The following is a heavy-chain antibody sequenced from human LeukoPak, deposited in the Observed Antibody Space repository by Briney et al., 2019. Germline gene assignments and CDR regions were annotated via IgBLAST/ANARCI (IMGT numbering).Heavy chain of an antibody. V-gene: IGHV1-2*02. J-gene: IGHJ5*02. Sequence: ASVKVSCKASGCTFTGYYMHWVRQAPGQGLEWMGWINPNSGGTNYAQKFQGRVTMTRDTSISTAYMELSRLRSDDTAVYYCARDRGIAARQVWFDPWGQGTLVTVSS. CDR1: GCTFTGYY. CDR2: INPNSGGT. CDR3: ARDRGIAARQVWFDP. D-gene: IGHD6-6*01.